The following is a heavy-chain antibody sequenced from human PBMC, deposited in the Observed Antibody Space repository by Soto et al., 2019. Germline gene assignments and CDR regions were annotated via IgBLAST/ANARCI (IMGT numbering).Heavy chain of an antibody. CDR2: ISGSGGTT. CDR3: AKNQVYDRTPMGYGMDV. V-gene: IGHV3-23*01. Sequence: GASLRLSCAASGFTFSSYAMSWVRQAPGKWLEWVSSISGSGGTTYYSDSVNGRFTLSRDNSKNTLYLQMNSLRAEDTAVYYCAKNQVYDRTPMGYGMDVWGQGTTVTVSS. CDR1: GFTFSSYA. J-gene: IGHJ6*02. D-gene: IGHD3-22*01.